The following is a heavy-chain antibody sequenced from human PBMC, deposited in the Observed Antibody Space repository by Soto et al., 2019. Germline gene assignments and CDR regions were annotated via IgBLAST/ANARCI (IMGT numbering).Heavy chain of an antibody. V-gene: IGHV3-30*18. Sequence: GGSLRLSCAASGFTFSDCSMHWVRQAPGKGLEWVASTSYNGNNKYYGDSVKGRFTISRDNSKNTLHLQMITLRPEDTAVYYCAKDIKCEDFTYGYFYYGMDVWGQGATVTVSS. CDR1: GFTFSDCS. CDR2: TSYNGNNK. D-gene: IGHD3-10*01. J-gene: IGHJ6*02. CDR3: AKDIKCEDFTYGYFYYGMDV.